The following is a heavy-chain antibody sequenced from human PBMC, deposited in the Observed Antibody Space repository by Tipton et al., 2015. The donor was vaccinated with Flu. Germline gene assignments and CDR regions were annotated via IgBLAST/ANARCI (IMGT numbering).Heavy chain of an antibody. CDR2: INHSGST. J-gene: IGHJ5*02. CDR1: GGSFSGYY. V-gene: IGHV4-34*01. D-gene: IGHD3-10*01. CDR3: ARGPPQVMVRGVPFPP. Sequence: LRLSCAVYGGSFSGYYWSWIRQPPGKGLEWIGEINHSGSTNYNPSLKSRVTISVDTSKNQFSLKLSSVTAADTAVYYCARGPPQVMVRGVPFPPWGQGTLVTVSS.